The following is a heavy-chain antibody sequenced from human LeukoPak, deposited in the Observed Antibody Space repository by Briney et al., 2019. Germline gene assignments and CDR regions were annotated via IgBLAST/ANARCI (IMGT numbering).Heavy chain of an antibody. Sequence: AGGSLRLSCAASGFTFSSYAMSWVRQAPGKGLEWVSAISGSGGSTYYADSVKGRFTISRDNSKNTLYLQMNSLRAEDTAVYYCAKDRRNIVVVTAIGYWGQGTLVTVSS. CDR2: ISGSGGST. J-gene: IGHJ4*02. V-gene: IGHV3-23*01. CDR1: GFTFSSYA. CDR3: AKDRRNIVVVTAIGY. D-gene: IGHD2-21*02.